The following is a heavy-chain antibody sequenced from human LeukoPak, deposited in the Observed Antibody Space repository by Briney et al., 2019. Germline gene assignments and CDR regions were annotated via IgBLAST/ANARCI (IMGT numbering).Heavy chain of an antibody. D-gene: IGHD6-13*01. Sequence: GGSLRLSCAASGFTLSSYWMSWVRQAPGKGLEWVAVIWYDGSNKYYADSVKGRFTISRDNSKDTLYLQMNSLRAEDTAVYYCAREVAAAGMDYFDCWGQGTLVTVSS. CDR1: GFTLSSYW. CDR3: AREVAAAGMDYFDC. V-gene: IGHV3-33*08. J-gene: IGHJ4*02. CDR2: IWYDGSNK.